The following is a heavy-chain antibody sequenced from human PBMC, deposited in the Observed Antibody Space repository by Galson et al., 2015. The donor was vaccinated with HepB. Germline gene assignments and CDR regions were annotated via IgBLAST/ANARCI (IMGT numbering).Heavy chain of an antibody. CDR1: GFTFSSYA. J-gene: IGHJ4*02. V-gene: IGHV3-30*04. CDR3: ARSMAVAATGLVGDY. D-gene: IGHD2-15*01. CDR2: ISYDGSNK. Sequence: SLRLSCAASGFTFSSYAMHWVRQAPGKGLEWVAVISYDGSNKYYADSVKGRFTISRDNSKNTLYLQMNSLRAEDTAVYYCARSMAVAATGLVGDYWGQGPLVTVSS.